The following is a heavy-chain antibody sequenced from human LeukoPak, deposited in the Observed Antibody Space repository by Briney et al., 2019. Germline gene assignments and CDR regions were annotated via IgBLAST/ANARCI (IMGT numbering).Heavy chain of an antibody. Sequence: GASVRVSCKCSGGSFSSYSVSGVRQAPGEGVEWRGESIPLLGTVNYTQRFHATLTFTAHESTNTVFMELSSLSSEDTSVYYCARQFFWESPWGQGTLVTVSS. V-gene: IGHV1-69*13. D-gene: IGHD3-3*01. CDR1: GGSFSSYS. CDR3: ARQFFWESP. CDR2: SIPLLGTV. J-gene: IGHJ5*02.